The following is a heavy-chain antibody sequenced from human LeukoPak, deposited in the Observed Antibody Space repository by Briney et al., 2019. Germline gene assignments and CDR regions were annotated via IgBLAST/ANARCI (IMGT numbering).Heavy chain of an antibody. D-gene: IGHD1-26*01. CDR1: GFTFSNYE. V-gene: IGHV3-48*03. Sequence: GGSLRLSCAASGFTFSNYEMNWVRKAPGKGLEWDSYISISGSIIYYADSVKGRFTISRDNAKNSLYLQMNSLRAEDTAVYYCATKRYSGTYPDLDNWGQGTLVTVSS. CDR2: ISISGSII. J-gene: IGHJ4*02. CDR3: ATKRYSGTYPDLDN.